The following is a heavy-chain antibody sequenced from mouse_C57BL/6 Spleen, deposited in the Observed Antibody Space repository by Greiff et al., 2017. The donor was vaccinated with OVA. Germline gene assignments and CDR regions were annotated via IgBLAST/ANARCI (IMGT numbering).Heavy chain of an antibody. J-gene: IGHJ4*01. CDR3: AKRGGYYAMDY. Sequence: VQLKESGPGLVAPSQCLSITCTVSGFSLTSYGVDWVRQPPGKGLEWLGVICGGGSTNYNSALMSRLSISKDNSKSQVFLKMNRLQTDDTAMYDGAKRGGYYAMDYWGQGTSVTVSS. CDR1: GFSLTSYG. CDR2: ICGGGST. V-gene: IGHV2-9*01.